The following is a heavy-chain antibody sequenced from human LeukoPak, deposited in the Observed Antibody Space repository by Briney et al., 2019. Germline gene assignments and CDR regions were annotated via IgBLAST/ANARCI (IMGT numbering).Heavy chain of an antibody. CDR1: GGSFSSSSNY. J-gene: IGHJ4*02. D-gene: IGHD3-22*01. V-gene: IGHV4-39*01. CDR2: ISYSGST. Sequence: PSETLSLTCTVSGGSFSSSSNYWGWIRQPPGEGLEWIGSISYSGSTYYNPSLKSRVTISVDTSKDQFSLKLRSVTAADTAVYYCARGYYYDSSGPRPPGYWGQGTLVTVSS. CDR3: ARGYYYDSSGPRPPGY.